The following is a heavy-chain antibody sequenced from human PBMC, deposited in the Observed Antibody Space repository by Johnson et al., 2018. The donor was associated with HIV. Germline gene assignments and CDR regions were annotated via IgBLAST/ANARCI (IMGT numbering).Heavy chain of an antibody. CDR1: GFTFRSYA. V-gene: IGHV3-30*18. Sequence: QVQLVESGGGVVQPGRSLRLSCAASGFTFRSYAMHWVRQAPGKGLEWVAVISYDGSNKYYADSVKGRFTISRDNAKNTLYLQMNSLRAEDTAVYYCAKVSQQQLGAFDIWGQGTMVTVSS. CDR2: ISYDGSNK. J-gene: IGHJ3*02. CDR3: AKVSQQQLGAFDI. D-gene: IGHD6-6*01.